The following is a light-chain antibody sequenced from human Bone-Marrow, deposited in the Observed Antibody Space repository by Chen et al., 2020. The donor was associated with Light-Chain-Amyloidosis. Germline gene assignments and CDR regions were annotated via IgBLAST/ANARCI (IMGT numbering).Light chain of an antibody. J-gene: IGLJ3*02. CDR1: SSDISDYNY. Sequence: QSALTQPASVSGSAGQSITISCTGTSSDISDYNYVSWYQQHTGKAPKLMIYDVSNRPSGVSDRFSGAKSGVTASLTISGLQAEDEADYFCSSYTSSSTRVFGGGTKLTVL. V-gene: IGLV2-14*01. CDR2: DVS. CDR3: SSYTSSSTRV.